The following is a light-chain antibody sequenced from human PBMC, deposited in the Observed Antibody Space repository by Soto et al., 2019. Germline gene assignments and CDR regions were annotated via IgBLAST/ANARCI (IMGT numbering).Light chain of an antibody. CDR1: QSISSW. J-gene: IGKJ1*01. CDR3: QQYSSYWT. V-gene: IGKV1-5*03. CDR2: KAS. Sequence: DIPMTQSPSTLSASVGDRVTITCRASQSISSWLAWYQQKPGKAPKLLIYKASSLESGVPSRFSGSGSGTEFTLTNSSLQPDDFATYYCQQYSSYWTFGQGTKVEIK.